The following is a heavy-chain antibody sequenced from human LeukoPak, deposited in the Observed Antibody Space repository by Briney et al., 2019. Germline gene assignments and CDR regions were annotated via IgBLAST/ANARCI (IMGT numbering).Heavy chain of an antibody. CDR1: GGSISSYY. CDR2: IYTSGST. D-gene: IGHD3-3*01. V-gene: IGHV4-4*07. CDR3: AREGTYYDFWSGYSYYYYMDV. J-gene: IGHJ6*03. Sequence: PSETLSLTCTVSGGSISSYYWSWIRQPAGKGLEWIGRIYTSGSTNYNPSLKSRVTMSVDTSKNQFSLKLSSVTAAVTAVYYCAREGTYYDFWSGYSYYYYMDVWGKGTTVTVSS.